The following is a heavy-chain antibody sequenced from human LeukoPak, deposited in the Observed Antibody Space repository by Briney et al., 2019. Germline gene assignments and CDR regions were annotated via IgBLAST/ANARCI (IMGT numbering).Heavy chain of an antibody. V-gene: IGHV3-30*02. D-gene: IGHD2-15*01. Sequence: GGSLRLSCAASGFTFSSYGMHWVRQAPGKGLAWVAFIRYDGSNKYYADSEKGRFTISRDNSKNTLYLQMNSLRAEDTAVYYCAKTGPSYCSGGSCYPYYFDYWGQGTLVTVSS. CDR3: AKTGPSYCSGGSCYPYYFDY. CDR1: GFTFSSYG. CDR2: IRYDGSNK. J-gene: IGHJ4*02.